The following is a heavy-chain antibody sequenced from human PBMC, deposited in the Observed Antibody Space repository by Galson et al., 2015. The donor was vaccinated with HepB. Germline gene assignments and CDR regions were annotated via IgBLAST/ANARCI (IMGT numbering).Heavy chain of an antibody. Sequence: SLRLSCAASGFNFSSYALTWVRQAPGKGLEWVGRTRNKANSYTTEYAASVKGRFTISRDDSKNSLYLQMNSLKTEDTAVYYCARLTSSSWYPYWGQGTLVTVSS. CDR2: TRNKANSYTT. D-gene: IGHD6-13*01. CDR1: GFNFSSYA. CDR3: ARLTSSSWYPY. J-gene: IGHJ4*02. V-gene: IGHV3-72*01.